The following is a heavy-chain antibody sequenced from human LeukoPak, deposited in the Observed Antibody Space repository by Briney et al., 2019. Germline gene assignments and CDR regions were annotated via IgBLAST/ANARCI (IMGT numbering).Heavy chain of an antibody. J-gene: IGHJ5*02. CDR2: INADGGTK. V-gene: IGHV3-64*01. Sequence: SGGSLQLTWATKGGSYTNSLMTLNRKAPGKGLEYVSSINADGGTKYYANSVKGRFTISRDNSKNTLYLQMGNVRPDDMAVYYCACLDMSEISSGQGTLVTVSS. CDR1: GGSYTNSL. D-gene: IGHD2-15*01. CDR3: ACLDMSEIS.